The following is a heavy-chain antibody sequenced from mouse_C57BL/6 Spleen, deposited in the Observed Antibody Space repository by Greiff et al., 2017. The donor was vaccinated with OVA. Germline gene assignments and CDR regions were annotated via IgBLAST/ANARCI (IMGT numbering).Heavy chain of an antibody. J-gene: IGHJ4*01. CDR1: GFSLTSYG. CDR3: ARNRDGYYEGAMDY. CDR2: IWSGGST. Sequence: VKLQESGPGLVQPSQSLSITCTVSGFSLTSYGVHWVRQSPGKGLEWLGVIWSGGSTDYNAAFISRLSISKDNSKSQVFFKMNSLQADDTAIYYCARNRDGYYEGAMDYWGQGTSVTVSS. D-gene: IGHD2-3*01. V-gene: IGHV2-2*01.